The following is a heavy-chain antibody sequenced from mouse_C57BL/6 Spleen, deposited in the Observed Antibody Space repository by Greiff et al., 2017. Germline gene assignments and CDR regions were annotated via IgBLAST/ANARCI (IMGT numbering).Heavy chain of an antibody. CDR1: GFTFSDYG. V-gene: IGHV5-15*01. CDR3: ARSNWAYAMDY. J-gene: IGHJ4*01. Sequence: DVKLVESGGGLVQPGGSLKLSCAASGFTFSDYGMAWVRQAPRKGPEWVAFISNLAYSIYYADTVTGRFTIARENAKNTLYLEMSSLRSEDTAMYYCARSNWAYAMDYWGQGTSVTVSS. CDR2: ISNLAYSI. D-gene: IGHD4-1*01.